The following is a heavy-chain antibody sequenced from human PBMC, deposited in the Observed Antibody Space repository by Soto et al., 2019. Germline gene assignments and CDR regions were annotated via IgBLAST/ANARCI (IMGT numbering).Heavy chain of an antibody. CDR1: GFTFPTSA. V-gene: IGHV3-23*01. J-gene: IGHJ4*01. Sequence: EVQLLESGGDLVQPGGSLRLSCAASGFTFPTSAMRWVRQAPGKGLEWVSAISGSGDSTYYADSVKGRFTISRDNSKNSLYLQMNSLRAEDTAIYYCANVGSHSYFDSWGRGTLVTVSS. CDR2: ISGSGDST. CDR3: ANVGSHSYFDS.